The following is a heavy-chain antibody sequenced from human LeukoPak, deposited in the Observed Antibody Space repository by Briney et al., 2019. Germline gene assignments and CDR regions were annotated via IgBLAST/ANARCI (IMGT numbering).Heavy chain of an antibody. CDR1: GFPFSSYA. Sequence: GSLRLSCAASGFPFSSYAMSWVRQAPGKGLEWVSAISGSGGSTYYADSVKGRFTISRDNSKNTLYLQMNSLRAGDTAVYYCARANYYGSGSYYWDYWGQGTLVTVSS. CDR2: ISGSGGST. CDR3: ARANYYGSGSYYWDY. V-gene: IGHV3-23*01. J-gene: IGHJ4*02. D-gene: IGHD3-10*01.